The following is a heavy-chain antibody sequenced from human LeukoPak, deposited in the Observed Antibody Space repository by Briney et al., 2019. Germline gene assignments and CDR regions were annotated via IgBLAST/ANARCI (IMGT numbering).Heavy chain of an antibody. CDR1: GFTFSSYS. CDR2: ISSSSYI. D-gene: IGHD2-2*01. V-gene: IGHV3-21*01. CDR3: ARPLPYCSSTSCYYYYGMDV. Sequence: GGSLRLSCAASGFTFSSYSMNWVRQDPGKGLEWVSSISSSSYIDYADSVKGRFTISRDNAKNSLYLQMNSLRAEDTAVYYCARPLPYCSSTSCYYYYGMDVWGQGTTVTVSS. J-gene: IGHJ6*02.